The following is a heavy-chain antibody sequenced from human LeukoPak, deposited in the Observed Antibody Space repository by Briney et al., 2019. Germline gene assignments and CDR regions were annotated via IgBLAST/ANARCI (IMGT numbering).Heavy chain of an antibody. Sequence: SETLSLTCTVSGGSISSHYWSWIRQPPGKGLGWIGYIYYSGSTNYNPSLKSRVTISVDTSKNQFSLKLSSVTAADTAVYYCARQGYSSSSYYYYGMDVWGQGTTVTVSS. CDR1: GGSISSHY. CDR2: IYYSGST. CDR3: ARQGYSSSSYYYYGMDV. J-gene: IGHJ6*02. V-gene: IGHV4-59*08. D-gene: IGHD6-6*01.